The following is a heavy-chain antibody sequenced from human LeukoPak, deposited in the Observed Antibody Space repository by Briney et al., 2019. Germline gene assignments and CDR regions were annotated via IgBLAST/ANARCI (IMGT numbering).Heavy chain of an antibody. D-gene: IGHD2-2*01. Sequence: GASVKVSCKASGYTFTGYYMHWVRQAPGQGLEWMGWINPNSGGTNYAQKFQGRVTMTRDTSISTAYMELSRLRSDDTAVYYCARERIVPAAAPSRFDYWGQGTLVTVSS. CDR1: GYTFTGYY. CDR2: INPNSGGT. V-gene: IGHV1-2*02. J-gene: IGHJ4*02. CDR3: ARERIVPAAAPSRFDY.